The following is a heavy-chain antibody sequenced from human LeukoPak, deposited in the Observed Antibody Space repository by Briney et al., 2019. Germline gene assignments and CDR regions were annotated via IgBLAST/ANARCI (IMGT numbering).Heavy chain of an antibody. D-gene: IGHD3-22*01. J-gene: IGHJ3*02. Sequence: GGSLRLSCAASGFTFSNYGMHWVRQAPGKGLEWLTFIRNDGSNEYYGDAVKGRFTISRDNSKNTLYLQMDSLRAEDTAVYYCAAPRSSGYFNDAFDMWGLGTMVTVSS. CDR1: GFTFSNYG. CDR3: AAPRSSGYFNDAFDM. CDR2: IRNDGSNE. V-gene: IGHV3-30*02.